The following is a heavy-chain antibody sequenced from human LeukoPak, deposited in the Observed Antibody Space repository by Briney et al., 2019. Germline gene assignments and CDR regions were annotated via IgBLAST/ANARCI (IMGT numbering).Heavy chain of an antibody. D-gene: IGHD1-26*01. CDR2: ISSSSSYI. CDR1: GFTFSSYS. CDR3: ARDFFEWELRTTSAFDI. Sequence: GGSLRLSCAASGFTFSSYSMNWVRQAPGKGLEWVSSISSSSSYIYYADSVKGRFTISRDNAKNSLYLQMNSLRAEDTAVYYCARDFFEWELRTTSAFDIWGQGTMVTVSS. J-gene: IGHJ3*02. V-gene: IGHV3-21*01.